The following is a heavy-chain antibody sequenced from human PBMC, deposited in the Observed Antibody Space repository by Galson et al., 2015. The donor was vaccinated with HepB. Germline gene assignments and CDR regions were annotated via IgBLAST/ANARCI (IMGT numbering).Heavy chain of an antibody. CDR2: INPNSGGT. V-gene: IGHV1-2*02. CDR1: GYTFTGYY. D-gene: IGHD2-2*01. CDR3: ARESLVPADQGGSYYYGMDV. J-gene: IGHJ6*02. Sequence: SVKVSCKASGYTFTGYYMHWVRQAPGQGLEWMGWINPNSGGTNYAQKFQGRVTMTRDTSISTAYMELSRLRSDDTAVYYCARESLVPADQGGSYYYGMDVWGQGTTVTVSS.